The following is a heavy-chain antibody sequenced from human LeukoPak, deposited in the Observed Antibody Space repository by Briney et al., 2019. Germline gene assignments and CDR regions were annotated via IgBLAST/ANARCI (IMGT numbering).Heavy chain of an antibody. D-gene: IGHD2-21*02. J-gene: IGHJ4*02. CDR1: GYTFTSYY. V-gene: IGHV1-46*01. CDR2: INPSGGST. Sequence: ASVKVSCKASGYTFTSYYMHWVRQAPGEGLEWMGIINPSGGSTSYAQKFQGRVTMTRDTSTSTVYMELSSLRSEDTAVYYCARRRHILAYCGGDCPLAFDYWGQGTLVTVSS. CDR3: ARRRHILAYCGGDCPLAFDY.